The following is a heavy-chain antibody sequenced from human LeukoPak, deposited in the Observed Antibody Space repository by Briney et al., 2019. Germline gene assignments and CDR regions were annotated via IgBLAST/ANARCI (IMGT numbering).Heavy chain of an antibody. V-gene: IGHV3-66*01. D-gene: IGHD5-12*01. CDR1: EFSVGSNY. J-gene: IGHJ4*02. CDR3: ARWPSGYHNT. Sequence: SGGSLRLSCAASEFSVGSNYMTWVRQAPGKGLEWVSLIYSGGSTYYGDSGKGRFTISRENSKNTLYLQMNSLRAEDTAVYYCARWPSGYHNTGGQGTLVTVSS. CDR2: IYSGGST.